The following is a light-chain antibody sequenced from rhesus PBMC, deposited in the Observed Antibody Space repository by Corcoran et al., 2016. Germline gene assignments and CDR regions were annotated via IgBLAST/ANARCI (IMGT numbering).Light chain of an antibody. Sequence: DIVMTQTPLSLPVTPGEPASISCRSSQSLLDSDGYTCLDWYLQKPVQSPQLLIYEVSNRVSGVPDRFSGSGSGTDCTLKISRVEAEDVGVYYCMQSIEFPLTFGGGTKVEIK. J-gene: IGKJ4*01. CDR2: EVS. V-gene: IGKV2-90*01. CDR3: MQSIEFPLT. CDR1: QSLLDSDGYTC.